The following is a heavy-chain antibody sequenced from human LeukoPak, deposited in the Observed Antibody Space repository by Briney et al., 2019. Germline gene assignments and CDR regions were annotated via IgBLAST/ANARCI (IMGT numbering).Heavy chain of an antibody. V-gene: IGHV3-66*01. Sequence: AGGSLRLSCAASGFTFSSYAMSWVRQAPGKGLEWVSVIYSGGSTYYADSVKGRFTISRDNSKNTLYLQMNSLRAEDTAVYYCARDLSLDYWGQGTLVTVSS. CDR1: GFTFSSYA. J-gene: IGHJ4*02. CDR2: IYSGGST. CDR3: ARDLSLDY.